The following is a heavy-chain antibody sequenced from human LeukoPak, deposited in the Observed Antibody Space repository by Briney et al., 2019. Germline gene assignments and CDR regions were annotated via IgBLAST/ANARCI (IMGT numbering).Heavy chain of an antibody. Sequence: GASVKVSCKASGYTFTDYYIHWVRQAPGQGLEWMGWMNPNTGATNYAQKFQGRVTMTRDTSITTADMELNGLRSDDTAVYYCTRGRTVAGRGFFDYWGQGTLVTVSS. D-gene: IGHD6-19*01. CDR2: MNPNTGAT. CDR3: TRGRTVAGRGFFDY. CDR1: GYTFTDYY. V-gene: IGHV1-2*02. J-gene: IGHJ4*02.